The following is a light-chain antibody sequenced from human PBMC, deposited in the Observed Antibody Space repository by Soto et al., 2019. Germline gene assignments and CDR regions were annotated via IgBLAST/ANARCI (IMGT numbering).Light chain of an antibody. CDR3: CSYAGSSTSVV. CDR2: EGS. CDR1: SSDVGSYYL. Sequence: QSALTQPASVSGSPGQSITISCTGTSSDVGSYYLVSWYQQHPGKAPKLMIYEGSKRPSGVSNRFSGSKSGNTASLTISGLQAEDEADYYCCSYAGSSTSVVFGGGTKLTVL. J-gene: IGLJ2*01. V-gene: IGLV2-23*01.